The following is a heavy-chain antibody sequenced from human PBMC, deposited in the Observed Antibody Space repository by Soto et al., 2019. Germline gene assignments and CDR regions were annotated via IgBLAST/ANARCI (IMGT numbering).Heavy chain of an antibody. V-gene: IGHV3-48*03. CDR3: ARQPAHVYEASPKWFDP. Sequence: PGGSLRLSCTASGFTFSSYEMNWVRQAPGKGLEWISYISTSGRTIFDAGSVKGRFTNSRDNTRNTLFLQMDSLRPEDTAVYYCARQPAHVYEASPKWFDPWGQGTLVIVSS. CDR2: ISTSGRTI. J-gene: IGHJ5*02. CDR1: GFTFSSYE. D-gene: IGHD3-16*01.